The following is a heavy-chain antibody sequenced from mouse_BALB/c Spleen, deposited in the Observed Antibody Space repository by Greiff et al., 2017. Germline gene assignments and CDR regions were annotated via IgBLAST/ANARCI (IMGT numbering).Heavy chain of an antibody. CDR2: IFPGSGNT. D-gene: IGHD1-1*01. Sequence: QVQLQQSGPELVKPGASVKISCKASGYSFTSYYIHWVKQRPGQGLEWIGWIFPGSGNTKYNEKFKGKATLTADTSSSTAYMQLSSLTSEDSAVYFCARLWYYGSSYVGYWGQGTTLTVSS. J-gene: IGHJ2*01. CDR3: ARLWYYGSSYVGY. CDR1: GYSFTSYY. V-gene: IGHV1-66*01.